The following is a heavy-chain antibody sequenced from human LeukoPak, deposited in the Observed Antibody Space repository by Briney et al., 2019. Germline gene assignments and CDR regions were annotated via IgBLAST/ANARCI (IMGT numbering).Heavy chain of an antibody. Sequence: ASVKVSCKASGGTFSSYAISWVRQAPGQGLQWMGWISPNSGGTKYAQKFQGRVTMTRDTSISAAYMELSSLTSDDTAVYYCATKSSGYFMYWGQGTLVTVSS. CDR1: GGTFSSYA. CDR2: ISPNSGGT. V-gene: IGHV1-2*02. CDR3: ATKSSGYFMY. J-gene: IGHJ4*02. D-gene: IGHD3-3*01.